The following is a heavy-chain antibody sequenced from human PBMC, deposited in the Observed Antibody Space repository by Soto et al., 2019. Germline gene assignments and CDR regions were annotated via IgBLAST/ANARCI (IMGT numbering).Heavy chain of an antibody. CDR3: ASNCYGYTFYDY. D-gene: IGHD5-18*01. CDR1: GGAISSGDYY. Sequence: QVQLQESGPGLVKPSQTLSLTCAVSGGAISSGDYYWSWIRQPPGKGLEWIGYIYYSGSTYYNPSLKSRVTISVDTSKNQFALKLSSVTAADTAVYYCASNCYGYTFYDYWGQGTLVTVSS. V-gene: IGHV4-30-4*01. CDR2: IYYSGST. J-gene: IGHJ4*02.